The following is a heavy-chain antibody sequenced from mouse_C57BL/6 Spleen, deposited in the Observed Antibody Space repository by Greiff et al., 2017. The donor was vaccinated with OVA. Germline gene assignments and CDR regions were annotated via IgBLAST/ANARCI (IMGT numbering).Heavy chain of an antibody. CDR2: IYPSDSET. J-gene: IGHJ2*01. V-gene: IGHV1-61*01. Sequence: QVQLQQPGAELVRPGSSVKLSCKASGYTFTSYWMEWVKQRPGQGLEWIGNIYPSDSETHYNQKFKDKAKLTVDKSSSTAYMQLSSLTSEDSAVYYCARRGYYYFDYWGQGTTLTVSS. D-gene: IGHD2-3*01. CDR3: ARRGYYYFDY. CDR1: GYTFTSYW.